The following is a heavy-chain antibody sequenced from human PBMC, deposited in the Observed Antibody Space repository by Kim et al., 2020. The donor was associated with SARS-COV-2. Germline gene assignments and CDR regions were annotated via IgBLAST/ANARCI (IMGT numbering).Heavy chain of an antibody. D-gene: IGHD3-9*01. Sequence: GGSLRLSCAASGFTFSHSSMTWVRQAPGKGLEWVARIKSKTDCGSTEYAVPVKCRITISRDDSKHTMYMQMNSLKTEDTAVYYCTTLLRYIDWLAVKYYYYGMDTWGPGDTFTASS. CDR3: TTLLRYIDWLAVKYYYYGMDT. V-gene: IGHV3-15*01. J-gene: IGHJ6*02. CDR1: GFTFSHSS. CDR2: IKSKTDCGST.